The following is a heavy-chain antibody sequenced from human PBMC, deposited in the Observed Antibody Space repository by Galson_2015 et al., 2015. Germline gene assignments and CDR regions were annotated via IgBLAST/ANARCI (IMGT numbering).Heavy chain of an antibody. CDR3: AVLGGMVQGVIIGDY. J-gene: IGHJ4*02. Sequence: SVKVSCKASGYTFTGYYMHWVRQAPGQGLEWMGRINPNSGGTNYAQKFQGRVTMTRDTSISTAYMELSRLRSDDTAVYYCAVLGGMVQGVIIGDYWGQGTLVTVSS. CDR2: INPNSGGT. D-gene: IGHD3-10*01. CDR1: GYTFTGYY. V-gene: IGHV1-2*06.